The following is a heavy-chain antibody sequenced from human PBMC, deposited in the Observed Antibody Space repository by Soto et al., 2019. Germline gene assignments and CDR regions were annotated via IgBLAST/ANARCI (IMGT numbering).Heavy chain of an antibody. V-gene: IGHV4-4*02. D-gene: IGHD6-13*01. CDR3: ATSDSRRFY. Sequence: QVQLQESGPGLVKPSGTLSLTCAVSGVSIRSHDWWTWVRQPPGKGLEWIGESHQSGNTNYNSSLESRVTISVDKSKNPFSLKLTSVTVADTAVYYSATSDSRRFYWGQGTLVTVSS. CDR2: SHQSGNT. J-gene: IGHJ4*02. CDR1: GVSIRSHDW.